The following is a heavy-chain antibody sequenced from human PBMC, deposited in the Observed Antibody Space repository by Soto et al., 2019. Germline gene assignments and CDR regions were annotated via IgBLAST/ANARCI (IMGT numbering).Heavy chain of an antibody. J-gene: IGHJ4*02. CDR1: SGSISNYY. Sequence: QVQLQESGPGLVKPSETLSLTCTVSSGSISNYYWSWIRQPPGKGLEWIGYIYYSGSSNYNPSLKSRVTISVDTSKNQFSLKMSSVTAADTAVYFCARHLRSNVLFDNWGQGTLVTVSS. CDR2: IYYSGSS. CDR3: ARHLRSNVLFDN. V-gene: IGHV4-59*08.